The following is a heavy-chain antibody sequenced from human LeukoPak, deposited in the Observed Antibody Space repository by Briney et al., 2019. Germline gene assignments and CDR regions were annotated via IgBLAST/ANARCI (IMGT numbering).Heavy chain of an antibody. J-gene: IGHJ4*02. D-gene: IGHD2-2*02. V-gene: IGHV3-48*04. CDR2: ISSSSSTI. CDR1: GFTFSSYS. CDR3: VPIVVVPAAILPFDY. Sequence: PGRSLRLSCAASGFTFSSYSMNWVRQAPGKGLEWVSYISSSSSTIYYADSVKGRFTISRDNAKNSLYLQMNSLRAEDTAVYYCVPIVVVPAAILPFDYWGQGTLVTVSS.